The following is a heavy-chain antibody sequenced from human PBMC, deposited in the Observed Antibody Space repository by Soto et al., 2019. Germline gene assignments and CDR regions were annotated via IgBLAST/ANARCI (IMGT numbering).Heavy chain of an antibody. D-gene: IGHD1-26*01. Sequence: EVQLVESGGGLVQPGGSLKLSCAASGFTLRSSWMHWVRQAPGKGLVWVSRISSDGAYTYYADSVKGRFTISRDDAKNTLYVQMNSLRAEDTAIYYCAGATIVGARNAMDVWGQVTTVTVSS. V-gene: IGHV3-74*01. CDR1: GFTLRSSW. J-gene: IGHJ6*02. CDR3: AGATIVGARNAMDV. CDR2: ISSDGAYT.